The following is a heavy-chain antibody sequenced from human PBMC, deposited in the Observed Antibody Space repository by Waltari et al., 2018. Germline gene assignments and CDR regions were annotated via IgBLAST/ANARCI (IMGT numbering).Heavy chain of an antibody. CDR1: GFTFSSYG. D-gene: IGHD5-12*01. V-gene: IGHV3-30*18. J-gene: IGHJ6*03. CDR2: ISYDGSNK. Sequence: QVQLVESGGGVVQPGRSLRLSCAASGFTFSSYGMHWVRQAPGKGLEWVAVISYDGSNKYYADSGKGRFTISRDNSKNTLYLQMNSLRAEDTAVYYCAKGGGYDPPYYYYYMDVWGKGTTVTVSS. CDR3: AKGGGYDPPYYYYYMDV.